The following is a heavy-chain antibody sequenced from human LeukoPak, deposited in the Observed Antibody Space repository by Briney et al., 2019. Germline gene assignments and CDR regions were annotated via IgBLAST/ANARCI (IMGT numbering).Heavy chain of an antibody. V-gene: IGHV3-23*01. Sequence: PGGSLRLSCAASGFTFSSYAMTWVRQAPGKGLEWVATIKSTGDTTYYADSVKGRFTISRDNSKNTLYLQMNRLRAEDTAVYYCARVTKITSYGMDVWGQGTTVTVSS. CDR3: ARVTKITSYGMDV. CDR1: GFTFSSYA. CDR2: IKSTGDTT. D-gene: IGHD5-18*01. J-gene: IGHJ6*02.